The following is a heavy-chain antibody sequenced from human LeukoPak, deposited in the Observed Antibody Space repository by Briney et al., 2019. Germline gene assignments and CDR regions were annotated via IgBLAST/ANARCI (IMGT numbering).Heavy chain of an antibody. V-gene: IGHV4-30-4*01. J-gene: IGHJ4*02. CDR1: GGSISSCDYY. CDR2: IYYSGST. D-gene: IGHD1-26*01. CDR3: ARDRPKVGATDY. Sequence: SETLSLTCTVSGGSISSCDYYWSWIRQPPGTGLEWIGYIYYSGSTYYNPSLKSRVTISVDTSKNQFSLKLSSVTAADTAVYYCARDRPKVGATDYWGQGTLVTVSS.